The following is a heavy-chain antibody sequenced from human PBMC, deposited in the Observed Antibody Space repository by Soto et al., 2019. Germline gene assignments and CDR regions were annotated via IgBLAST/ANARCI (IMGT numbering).Heavy chain of an antibody. V-gene: IGHV3-23*01. CDR2: ISGSGDKT. CDR1: GFTFKYYA. CDR3: AKESKWYGGQYFQD. D-gene: IGHD2-8*01. J-gene: IGHJ1*01. Sequence: EVQLSQSGGGLAQPGTSLRLSCSASGFTFKYYAMTWVRQAPGKGLEWVSSISGSGDKTDYADSVKGRFRISRDNSKDTLYLQMDSLRADYTALYYCAKESKWYGGQYFQDWGQGTLVTVSS.